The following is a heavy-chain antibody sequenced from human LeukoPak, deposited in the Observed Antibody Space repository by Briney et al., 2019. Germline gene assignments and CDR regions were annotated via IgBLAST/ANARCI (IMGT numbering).Heavy chain of an antibody. CDR2: IKQDGSEK. V-gene: IGHV3-7*01. CDR1: GFTFSSYW. D-gene: IGHD3-3*01. CDR3: ARDPLYFTIFGVGNWFDP. J-gene: IGHJ5*02. Sequence: GGSLRLSCAASGFTFSSYWMSWVRQAPGKGLEWVANIKQDGSEKYYVDSVKGRFTISRDNAKNSLYLQMNSLRAEDTAVYYCARDPLYFTIFGVGNWFDPWGQGTLVTVSS.